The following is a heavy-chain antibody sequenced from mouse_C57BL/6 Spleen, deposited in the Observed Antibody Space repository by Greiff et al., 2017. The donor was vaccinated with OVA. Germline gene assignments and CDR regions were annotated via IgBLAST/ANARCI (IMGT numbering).Heavy chain of an antibody. D-gene: IGHD2-5*01. V-gene: IGHV7-3*01. J-gene: IGHJ4*01. CDR2: IRNKANGYTS. CDR3: ARYKSNAYAMDY. CDR1: GFTFTAYY. Sequence: EVHLVESGGGLVQPGGSLSLSCAASGFTFTAYYMSWVRQPPGKALEWLGFIRNKANGYTSEYNASVKGRFTITRDNSKSIIYLQMNALSDEDRATYYCARYKSNAYAMDYWGQGTSVTVSS.